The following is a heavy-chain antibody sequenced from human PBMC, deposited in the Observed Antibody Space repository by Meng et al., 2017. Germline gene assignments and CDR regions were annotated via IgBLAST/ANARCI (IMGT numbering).Heavy chain of an antibody. D-gene: IGHD2-15*01. CDR1: GGSISSSSYY. V-gene: IGHV4-39*07. CDR3: ARDFTAVVVAARWGWFDP. Sequence: LHLQESGPGLVKPSETLSLTCTVSGGSISSSSYYWGWIRQPPGKGLEWIGSIYYSGSTYYNPSLKSRVTISVDTSKNQFSLKLSSVTAADTAVYHCARDFTAVVVAARWGWFDPWGQGTLVTVSS. CDR2: IYYSGST. J-gene: IGHJ5*02.